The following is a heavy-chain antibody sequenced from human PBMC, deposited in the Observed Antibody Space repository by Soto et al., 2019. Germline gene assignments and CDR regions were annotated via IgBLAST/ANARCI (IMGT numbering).Heavy chain of an antibody. CDR1: GFTFNTYG. V-gene: IGHV3-33*01. J-gene: IGHJ6*02. CDR2: TWYDGSNE. Sequence: QVQLVESGGGVVQPGRSLRLSCAVSGFTFNTYGIHWVRQAPGKGLEWVAVTWYDGSNEYFGDSVKGRFTISRDSSKNTLFLQMNSLRDEDTAVYYCARNPPVYSSSTLYYFYGMDVWGQGTTVTVSS. CDR3: ARNPPVYSSSTLYYFYGMDV. D-gene: IGHD2-2*01.